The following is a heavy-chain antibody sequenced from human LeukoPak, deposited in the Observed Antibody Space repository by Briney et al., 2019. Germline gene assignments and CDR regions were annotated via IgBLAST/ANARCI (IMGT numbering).Heavy chain of an antibody. CDR2: INPKSGGT. Sequence: ASVKVSCKASGYTFTGYYMHWVRQAPGQGLEWMGWINPKSGGTNYAQKCQGRITITRDTSISTAYMELSRLRSDDTAVYYCARPDSSGWYYFDYWGQGTLVTVSS. D-gene: IGHD6-13*01. CDR3: ARPDSSGWYYFDY. CDR1: GYTFTGYY. J-gene: IGHJ4*02. V-gene: IGHV1-2*02.